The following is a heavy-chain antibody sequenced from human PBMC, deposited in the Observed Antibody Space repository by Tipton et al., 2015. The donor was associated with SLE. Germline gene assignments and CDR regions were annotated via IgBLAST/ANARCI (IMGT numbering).Heavy chain of an antibody. CDR1: GFTFDDYA. D-gene: IGHD2-8*02. V-gene: IGHV3-21*03. CDR3: ARASCNGDECYGRPYFDS. Sequence: SLRLSCVASGFTFDDYAMNWVRQAPGKGLEWVSSISSSSRYIYHAESLKGRFTISRDNAKNSLYLQMNSLRVEDTAVYYCARASCNGDECYGRPYFDSWGRGTLVTVSS. J-gene: IGHJ4*02. CDR2: ISSSSRYI.